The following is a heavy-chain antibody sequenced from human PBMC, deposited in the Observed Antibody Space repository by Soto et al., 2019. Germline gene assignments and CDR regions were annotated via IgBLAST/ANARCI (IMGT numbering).Heavy chain of an antibody. Sequence: SETLSLTCTVSGGSISSYYWGWIRQPPGKGLEWIGYIYYSGSTNYNPSLKSRVTISVDTSKNQFSLKLSSVTAADTAVYYCARGSVAQQLAGGYYFDYWGQGALVTVSS. CDR2: IYYSGST. CDR1: GGSISSYY. J-gene: IGHJ4*02. CDR3: ARGSVAQQLAGGYYFDY. D-gene: IGHD6-13*01. V-gene: IGHV4-59*01.